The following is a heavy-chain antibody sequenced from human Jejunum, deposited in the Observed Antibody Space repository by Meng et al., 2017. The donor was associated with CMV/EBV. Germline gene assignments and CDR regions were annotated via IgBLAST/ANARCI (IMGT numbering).Heavy chain of an antibody. V-gene: IGHV3-7*04. CDR1: GFNFQDYW. CDR2: IRYDGGER. Sequence: LKISWAASGFNFQDYWMDRGRQAPGRGLEWVANIRYDGGERYYVNSVEGRFFIYRDNARNTLYLQMNSLRGDDSAIYYCTRALDYWGQGTPVTVSS. J-gene: IGHJ4*02. CDR3: TRALDY.